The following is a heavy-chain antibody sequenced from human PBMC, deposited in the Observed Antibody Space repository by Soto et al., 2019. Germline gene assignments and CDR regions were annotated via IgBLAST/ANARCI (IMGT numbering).Heavy chain of an antibody. J-gene: IGHJ5*02. CDR1: GGSFSGYY. V-gene: IGHV4-34*01. CDR3: ARGRGQLWRRNWSDP. Sequence: PSETLSLTCAVYGGSFSGYYWSWIRQPPGKGLEWIGEINHSGSTNYNPSLKSRVTISVDTSKNQFSLKLSSVTAADTAVYYCARGRGQLWRRNWSDPWGQGTLVTVSS. CDR2: INHSGST. D-gene: IGHD5-18*01.